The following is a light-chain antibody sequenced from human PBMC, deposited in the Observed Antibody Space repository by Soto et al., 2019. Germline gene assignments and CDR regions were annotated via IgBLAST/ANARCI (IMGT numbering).Light chain of an antibody. Sequence: QSVLTQPASVSGSPGQSITISCTGTSRDVGGYNYVSWHQQHPGKAPKVIITEVSNRPSGVSNRFSGSKSGNTASLTLSGLQAEDEADYYCSSYVNYNTFVIFGGGTKLTVL. CDR1: SRDVGGYNY. J-gene: IGLJ2*01. CDR3: SSYVNYNTFVI. V-gene: IGLV2-14*01. CDR2: EVS.